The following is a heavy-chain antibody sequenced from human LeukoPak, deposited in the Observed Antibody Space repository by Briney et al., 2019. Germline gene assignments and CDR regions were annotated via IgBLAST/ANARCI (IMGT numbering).Heavy chain of an antibody. D-gene: IGHD6-13*01. CDR2: IKQDGSEK. V-gene: IGHV3-7*04. J-gene: IGHJ3*02. CDR3: ARDDRPSSSSWYCPAFDI. CDR1: GFTFSSYW. Sequence: GGSLRLSCAASGFTFSSYWMSWVRQAPGKGLECLANIKQDGSEKYYVDSVKGRFTISRDNAKNSLYLQMNGLRAEDTAVYYCARDDRPSSSSWYCPAFDIWGQGTMVTVSS.